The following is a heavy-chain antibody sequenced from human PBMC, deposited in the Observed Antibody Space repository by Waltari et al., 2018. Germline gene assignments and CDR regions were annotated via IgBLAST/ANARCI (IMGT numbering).Heavy chain of an antibody. D-gene: IGHD2-15*01. Sequence: EVQLVESGGGLVQPGGSLRLSCAASGFTFSTYWKHWVRQAPAKGLVWGSRVNADGRSTGYADSVRGRFTISRDNAKSTVYLQMNSLRADDSALYYCATWKFCTGGSCYGWGYWGQGTLVTVSS. CDR2: VNADGRST. J-gene: IGHJ4*02. V-gene: IGHV3-74*01. CDR1: GFTFSTYW. CDR3: ATWKFCTGGSCYGWGY.